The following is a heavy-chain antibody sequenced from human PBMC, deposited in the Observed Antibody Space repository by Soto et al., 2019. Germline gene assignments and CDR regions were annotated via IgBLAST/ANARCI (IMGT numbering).Heavy chain of an antibody. J-gene: IGHJ4*02. CDR1: GFSFSDYS. CDR3: ARLFVAQYSGYVDY. Sequence: LRLSCAASGFSFSDYSMDWLRQAPGRGLEWLAYISGGSRSIYYADSVKGRFTISRDDAKNTLYLQMNSLRAEDTAVYYCARLFVAQYSGYVDYWGQGTLVTVSS. D-gene: IGHD5-12*01. CDR2: ISGGSRSI. V-gene: IGHV3-48*01.